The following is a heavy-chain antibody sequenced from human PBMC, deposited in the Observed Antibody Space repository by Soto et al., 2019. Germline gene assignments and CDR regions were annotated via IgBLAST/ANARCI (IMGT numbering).Heavy chain of an antibody. CDR2: ISAYNGNT. CDR1: GYTFTSYG. J-gene: IGHJ4*02. CDR3: ARETEDSSSSLFDY. Sequence: ASVKVSCKASGYTFTSYGISWVRQAPGQGLEWMGWISAYNGNTNYAQKLQGRVTKTTDTSTSTAYMELRSLRSDDTAVYYCARETEDSSSSLFDYWGQGTLVTVSS. D-gene: IGHD6-6*01. V-gene: IGHV1-18*01.